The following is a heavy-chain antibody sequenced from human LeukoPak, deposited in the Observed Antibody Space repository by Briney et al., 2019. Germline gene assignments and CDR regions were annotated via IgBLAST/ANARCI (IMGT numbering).Heavy chain of an antibody. CDR1: GGSISGTNW. D-gene: IGHD2-15*01. J-gene: IGHJ4*02. V-gene: IGHV4-4*02. Sequence: SGTLSLTCAVAGGSISGTNWWSWVRQPPGKGLEWIGSIYYSGSIYYNPSLKSRVTISVDTSKNQFSLRLSSVTAADTAVYYCARGIGSFYYFDYWGQGARVTVSS. CDR3: ARGIGSFYYFDY. CDR2: IYYSGSI.